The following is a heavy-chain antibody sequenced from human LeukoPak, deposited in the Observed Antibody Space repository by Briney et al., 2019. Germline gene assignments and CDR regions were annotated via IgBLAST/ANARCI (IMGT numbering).Heavy chain of an antibody. V-gene: IGHV4-34*01. CDR1: GGSFSGYY. CDR3: ARRPDRENSGSYTNWFDP. CDR2: IYHSGST. J-gene: IGHJ5*02. Sequence: SETLSLTCAVYGGSFSGYYWSWIRQPPGKGLEWIGEIYHSGSTNYNPSLKSRVTISVDTSKNQFSLKLSSVTAADTAVYYCARRPDRENSGSYTNWFDPWGQGTLSPSPQ. D-gene: IGHD1-26*01.